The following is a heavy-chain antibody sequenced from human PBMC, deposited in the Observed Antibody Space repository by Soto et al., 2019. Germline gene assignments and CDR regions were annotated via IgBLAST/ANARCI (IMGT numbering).Heavy chain of an antibody. CDR2: ISGSGGST. CDR3: AKDWVVVPAAADY. CDR1: GFTFSSYA. Sequence: EVQLLESGGGLVQPGGSLRLSCAASGFTFSSYAMSWVRQAPGKGLEWVSAISGSGGSTYYADSVKGRFTISRDNSKNTLYLQMNSLRAEDTAVYSCAKDWVVVPAAADYWGQGTLVTVSS. D-gene: IGHD2-2*01. V-gene: IGHV3-23*01. J-gene: IGHJ4*02.